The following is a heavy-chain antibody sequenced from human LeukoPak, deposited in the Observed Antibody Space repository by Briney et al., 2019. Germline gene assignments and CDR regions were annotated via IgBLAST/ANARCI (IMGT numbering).Heavy chain of an antibody. CDR2: INPNSGGT. Sequence: ASVTVSYKASGYTFTRYYMHWVRQAPAQGLEWMGWINPNSGGTNYAQKFQGRVTMTRDTSISTAYMELSRLRSDDTAVYYCARRDTAMARVFDYWGQGTLVTVSS. CDR3: ARRDTAMARVFDY. CDR1: GYTFTRYY. D-gene: IGHD5-18*01. V-gene: IGHV1-2*02. J-gene: IGHJ4*02.